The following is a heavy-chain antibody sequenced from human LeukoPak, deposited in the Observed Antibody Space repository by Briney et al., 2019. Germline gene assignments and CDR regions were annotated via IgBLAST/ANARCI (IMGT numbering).Heavy chain of an antibody. CDR3: ARGDYDILTGYPDWFDP. J-gene: IGHJ5*02. V-gene: IGHV1-8*03. Sequence: ASVKVSCKASGCTFTSYDINWVRQATGQGLEWMGWMNPNSGNTGYAQKFQGRVTITRNTSISTAYMELSSLRSEDTAVYYCARGDYDILTGYPDWFDPWGQGTLVAVSS. CDR2: MNPNSGNT. D-gene: IGHD3-9*01. CDR1: GCTFTSYD.